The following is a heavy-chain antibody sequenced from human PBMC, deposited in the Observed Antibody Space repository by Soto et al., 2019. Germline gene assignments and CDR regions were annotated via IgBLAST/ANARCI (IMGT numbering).Heavy chain of an antibody. CDR1: GFTALSYA. CDR2: LNGGVDGT. CDR3: AREVKGVTSFDY. Sequence: QVRLIQSGPEMMQPGASVRVSCKASGFTALSYAFHWVRQAPGQGPEWLGWLNGGVDGTSYSQRFQGSVTISRDTYTNTFYLEVTSLTSEDTAVYYCAREVKGVTSFDYWGQGTLVTVSS. D-gene: IGHD3-10*01. V-gene: IGHV1-3*01. J-gene: IGHJ4*02.